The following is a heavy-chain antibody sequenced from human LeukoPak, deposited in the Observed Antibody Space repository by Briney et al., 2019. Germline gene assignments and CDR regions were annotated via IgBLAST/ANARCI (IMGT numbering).Heavy chain of an antibody. CDR2: IYYSGST. CDR1: GGSISSSNYY. D-gene: IGHD3-9*01. J-gene: IGHJ5*02. V-gene: IGHV4-39*07. Sequence: SSETLSLTCTVSGGSISSSNYYWGWIRQPPGTGLEWIETIYYSGSTYYNPSLKSRVTISVDTSKNQFSLKLSSVTAADTAVYYCARGRADYDILTGYSRGWNGWFDPWGQGTLVTVAS. CDR3: ARGRADYDILTGYSRGWNGWFDP.